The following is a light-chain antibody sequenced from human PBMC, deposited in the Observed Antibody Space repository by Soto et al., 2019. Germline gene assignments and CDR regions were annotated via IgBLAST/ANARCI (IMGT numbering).Light chain of an antibody. CDR2: LAS. CDR3: MQGVQMPPIT. J-gene: IGKJ5*01. V-gene: IGKV2-28*01. CDR1: QSLQHSNGYNY. Sequence: DIVMTQSPLSLPVTPGEPASISCRSSQSLQHSNGYNYLDWYFQKPGQSPQLLIHLASNRASGVPVRFSGSGSGKDFTLSISSVEAEDVGLYYCMQGVQMPPITFGQGTRLEIK.